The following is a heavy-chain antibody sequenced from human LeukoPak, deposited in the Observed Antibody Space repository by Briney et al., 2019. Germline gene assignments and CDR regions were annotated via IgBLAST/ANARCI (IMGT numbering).Heavy chain of an antibody. D-gene: IGHD2-2*01. CDR1: VYTFTSYG. V-gene: IGHV1-18*01. Sequence: ASVNVSCKASVYTFTSYGISWVRQAPVLGREGMRWISAYNGNTNYAQKLQGRVTMTTDTSTSTAYMELRSLRSDDTAVYYCARGGSVVVPAANDYWGQGTLVTVSS. CDR2: ISAYNGNT. J-gene: IGHJ4*02. CDR3: ARGGSVVVPAANDY.